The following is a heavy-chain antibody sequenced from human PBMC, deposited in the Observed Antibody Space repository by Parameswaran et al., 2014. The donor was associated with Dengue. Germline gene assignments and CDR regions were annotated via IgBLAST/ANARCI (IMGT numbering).Heavy chain of an antibody. D-gene: IGHD3-10*01. Sequence: RWIRQPPGKGLEWVSGINWNGGSTGYADSVKGRFTISRDNAKNSLYLQMNSLRAEDTALYHCARGRYGSGSYYNDYNWFDPWGQGTLVTVSS. CDR3: ARGRYGSGSYYNDYNWFDP. CDR2: INWNGGST. V-gene: IGHV3-20*01. J-gene: IGHJ5*02.